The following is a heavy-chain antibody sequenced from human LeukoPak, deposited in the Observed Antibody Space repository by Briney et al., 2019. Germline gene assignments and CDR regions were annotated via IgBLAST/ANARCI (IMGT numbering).Heavy chain of an antibody. J-gene: IGHJ3*02. V-gene: IGHV4-61*01. D-gene: IGHD3-10*01. CDR3: ARETTYYYSSGLDAFDI. Sequence: PSETLSLTCTVSGGSVSSGSYYWSWIRQPPGKGLEWIGYIYYSGSTNYNPSLKSRVTISVDTSKNQFSLKLSSVTAADTAVYYCARETTYYYSSGLDAFDIWGQGTMVTVSS. CDR2: IYYSGST. CDR1: GGSVSSGSYY.